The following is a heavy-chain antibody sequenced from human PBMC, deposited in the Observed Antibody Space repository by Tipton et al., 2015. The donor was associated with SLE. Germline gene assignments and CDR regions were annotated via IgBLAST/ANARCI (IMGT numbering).Heavy chain of an antibody. Sequence: TLSLTCAVSGYSISSGYYWGWFRQPPGKGLEWLGSIYHSGSTYYNPSLNSRVTISVDPPKNQSPLKLSSVAAADTAVYYCGHSGLYYYGMDVWGQGTTVTVAS. CDR1: GYSISSGYY. CDR2: IYHSGST. D-gene: IGHD2-15*01. CDR3: GHSGLYYYGMDV. J-gene: IGHJ6*02. V-gene: IGHV4-38-2*01.